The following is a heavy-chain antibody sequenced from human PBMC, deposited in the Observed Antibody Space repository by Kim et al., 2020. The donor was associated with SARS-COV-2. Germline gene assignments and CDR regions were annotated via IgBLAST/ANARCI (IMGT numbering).Heavy chain of an antibody. CDR3: VGSYYYGSGIEVFDI. V-gene: IGHV4-30-4*01. CDR1: GASISSGDFY. CDR2: IYHTGST. J-gene: IGHJ3*02. D-gene: IGHD3-10*01. Sequence: SETLSLTCSVSGASISSGDFYWSWIRQPPGKGLEWIAYIYHTGSTEYNPSLMGRASMSFDKSENQFTLKLHYVTAADTAVYYCVGSYYYGSGIEVFDIWGHGTMVSVSS.